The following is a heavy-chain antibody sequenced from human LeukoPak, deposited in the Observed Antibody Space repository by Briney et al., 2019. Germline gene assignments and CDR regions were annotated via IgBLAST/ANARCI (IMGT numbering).Heavy chain of an antibody. J-gene: IGHJ4*02. CDR3: AKEAYIEMATITPDY. Sequence: GGSLRLSCAASGFTFSSYGMHWVRQAPGKGLEWVAVIWYDGSNKYYADCVKGRFTISRDNSKNTLYLQMNSLRAEDTAVYYCAKEAYIEMATITPDYWGQGTLVTVSS. D-gene: IGHD5-24*01. CDR2: IWYDGSNK. CDR1: GFTFSSYG. V-gene: IGHV3-33*06.